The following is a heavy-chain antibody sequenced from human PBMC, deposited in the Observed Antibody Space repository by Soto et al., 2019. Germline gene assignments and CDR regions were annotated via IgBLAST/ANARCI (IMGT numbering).Heavy chain of an antibody. J-gene: IGHJ1*01. D-gene: IGHD6-6*01. CDR1: GYTFTGYY. CDR2: INPNSGGT. V-gene: IGHV1-2*02. Sequence: ASVKVSCKASGYTFTGYYIHWVRQAPGQGLEWMGWINPNSGGTNYAQKFQGRVTMTRDTSISTAYMELYTLTSDDTAMYYCAREGSSSSKYFQHWGQGTLVTVS. CDR3: AREGSSSSKYFQH.